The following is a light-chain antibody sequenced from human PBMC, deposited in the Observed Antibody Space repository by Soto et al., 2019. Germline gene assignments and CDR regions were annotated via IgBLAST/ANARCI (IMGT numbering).Light chain of an antibody. J-gene: IGLJ1*01. CDR3: SSFTGSSYV. CDR1: SCDVGNNNY. V-gene: IGLV2-14*03. CDR2: DVT. Sequence: SSLAQPASLFGAPGQSVTLSCTGNSCDVGNNNYVSWYQHNPGRAPKVMICDVTNRPSGVSNRFSGSKSGNTASLTISGLQAEDEADYYCSSFTGSSYVFGTGTKVTVL.